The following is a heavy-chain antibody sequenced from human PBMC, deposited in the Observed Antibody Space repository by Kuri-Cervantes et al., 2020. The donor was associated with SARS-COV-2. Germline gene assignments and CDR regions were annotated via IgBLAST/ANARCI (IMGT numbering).Heavy chain of an antibody. CDR3: ATRGDYNSGFFDN. CDR1: GFTFSNYW. CDR2: IKEGGNEK. D-gene: IGHD3-10*01. J-gene: IGHJ4*02. V-gene: IGHV3-7*01. Sequence: GGSLRLSCAASGFTFSNYWMTWVRQAPGKGLEWVANIKEGGNEKYYVDSVKGRFTISRDNAKNLLYLEMNSLRGEDTAVYYCATRGDYNSGFFDNWGQGTLVTVSS.